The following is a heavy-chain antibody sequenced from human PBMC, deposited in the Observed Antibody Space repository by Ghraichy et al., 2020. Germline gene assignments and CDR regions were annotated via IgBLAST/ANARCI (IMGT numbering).Heavy chain of an antibody. CDR3: AKDLWGIAVAGDIDY. Sequence: GGSLRLSCAASGFTFSSYAMSWVRQAPGKGLEWVSAISGRGGSTYYADSVKGRFTISRDNSKNTLYLQMNSLRAEDTAVYYCAKDLWGIAVAGDIDYWGQGTLVTGSS. V-gene: IGHV3-23*01. CDR2: ISGRGGST. D-gene: IGHD6-19*01. J-gene: IGHJ4*02. CDR1: GFTFSSYA.